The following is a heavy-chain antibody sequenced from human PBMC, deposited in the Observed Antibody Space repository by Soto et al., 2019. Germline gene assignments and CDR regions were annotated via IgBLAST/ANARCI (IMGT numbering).Heavy chain of an antibody. D-gene: IGHD3-9*01. Sequence: GGSLRLSCAASGFTFTSYWMSWVRQAPGKGLEWVASIKQNGGEEYYVDSVKGRFTISRDNAKNSLYLEMNSLRAEDRAVYYCATSSDTGYIFDFWGQGTLVTVSS. CDR2: IKQNGGEE. CDR3: ATSSDTGYIFDF. CDR1: GFTFTSYW. V-gene: IGHV3-7*01. J-gene: IGHJ4*02.